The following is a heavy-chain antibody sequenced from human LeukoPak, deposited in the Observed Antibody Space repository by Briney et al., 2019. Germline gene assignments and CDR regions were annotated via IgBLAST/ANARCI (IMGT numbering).Heavy chain of an antibody. CDR2: INTDGSST. J-gene: IGHJ5*02. CDR3: ARDRIAATNWFDP. CDR1: RFTFSSYW. D-gene: IGHD2-15*01. Sequence: PGGSLRLSCAASRFTFSSYWMHWVRQAPGKGLVWVSRINTDGSSTSYADSVKGRFTISRDNAKNTVYMQMNSLRAEDTAVYYCARDRIAATNWFDPWGQGTLVTVSS. V-gene: IGHV3-74*01.